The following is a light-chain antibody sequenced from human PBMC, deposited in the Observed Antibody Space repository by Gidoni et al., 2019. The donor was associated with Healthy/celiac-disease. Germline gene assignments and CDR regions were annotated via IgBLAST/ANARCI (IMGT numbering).Light chain of an antibody. V-gene: IGKV3-20*01. J-gene: IGKJ1*01. CDR3: QQYGSSPPT. CDR2: GAS. Sequence: EIVLTQSPGTLSLSPGERATLSCRASQSVSSSYLAWYQQKPGQAPRLLIYGASSRATGIPDRFSCSGSGTDFTLTLSRLEPEDFAVYYCQQYGSSPPTFGQGTKVEIK. CDR1: QSVSSSY.